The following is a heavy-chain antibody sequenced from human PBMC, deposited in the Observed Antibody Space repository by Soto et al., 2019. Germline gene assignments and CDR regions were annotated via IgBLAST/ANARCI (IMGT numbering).Heavy chain of an antibody. Sequence: GGSLRLSCAASGFTFDDYAMHWVRQAPGKGLEWVSGISWNSGSIGYADSVKGRFTISRDNAKNSLYLQMNSLRAEDTALYYCAKDTARFGEFTPTRGAFDIWGQGTMVTVSS. CDR1: GFTFDDYA. V-gene: IGHV3-9*01. D-gene: IGHD3-10*01. J-gene: IGHJ3*02. CDR2: ISWNSGSI. CDR3: AKDTARFGEFTPTRGAFDI.